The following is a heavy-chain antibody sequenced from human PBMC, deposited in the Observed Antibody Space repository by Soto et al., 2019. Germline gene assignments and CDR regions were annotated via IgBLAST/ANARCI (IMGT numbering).Heavy chain of an antibody. Sequence: GPPVKVSCKVSGYTLTELSMHWVRQAPGNGLEWMGGFDPEDGETIYSQKFQGRVTMTIDTSTSTVYMELGSLTSDDTAVYYCAKNGQPPYYYYGMDVWG. J-gene: IGHJ6*02. CDR3: AKNGQPPYYYYGMDV. CDR1: GYTLTELS. V-gene: IGHV1-24*01. CDR2: FDPEDGET. D-gene: IGHD2-8*01.